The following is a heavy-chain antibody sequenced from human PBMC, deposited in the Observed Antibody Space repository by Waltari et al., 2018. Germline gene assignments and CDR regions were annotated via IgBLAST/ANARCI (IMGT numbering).Heavy chain of an antibody. V-gene: IGHV1-2*02. J-gene: IGHJ5*02. D-gene: IGHD3-10*01. CDR1: GYTFTDYY. CDR3: ARGRLGFGESDH. Sequence: QVQLVQSGAEVKRPGASVKVSCKASGYTFTDYYINWVRQAPGQGLEWMGWINPPRGVTNSALNLQGRVTMTRDTSISTAYMAMTRLRYDDTAVYYCARGRLGFGESDHWGLGTLVTVSS. CDR2: INPPRGVT.